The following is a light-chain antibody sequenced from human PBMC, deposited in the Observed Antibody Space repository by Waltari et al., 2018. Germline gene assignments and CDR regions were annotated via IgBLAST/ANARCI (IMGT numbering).Light chain of an antibody. J-gene: IGLJ3*02. Sequence: QSVLTQPPSVSAAPGQKVTVSCSGSSSNIENNYVSWYQQLPGTAPKLLIYDDYERPAGSPDRFSGSKSGTSATLGITGLQTGDEADYYCGTWDSSLRAVVFGGGTKLTVL. CDR3: GTWDSSLRAVV. V-gene: IGLV1-51*01. CDR1: SSNIENNY. CDR2: DDY.